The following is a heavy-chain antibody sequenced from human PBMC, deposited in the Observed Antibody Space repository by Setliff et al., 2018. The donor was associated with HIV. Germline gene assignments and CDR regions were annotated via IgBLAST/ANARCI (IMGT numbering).Heavy chain of an antibody. D-gene: IGHD3-10*01. CDR2: IYHSGST. Sequence: PSETLSLTCAVSGYSISSGYYWGWIRQPPGKGLEWIGSIYHSGSTYYNPSLKSRVTISVDTSKNQFSLKLSSVTAADTAVYYCARHMARGVIIWNWFDPWGQGTLVTVSS. CDR1: GYSISSGYY. V-gene: IGHV4-38-2*01. J-gene: IGHJ5*02. CDR3: ARHMARGVIIWNWFDP.